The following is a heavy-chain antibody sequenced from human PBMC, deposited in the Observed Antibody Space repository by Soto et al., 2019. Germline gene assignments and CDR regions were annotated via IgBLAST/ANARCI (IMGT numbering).Heavy chain of an antibody. D-gene: IGHD3-22*01. CDR1: GGSISRRSYY. J-gene: IGHJ4*02. V-gene: IGHV4-39*01. CDR2: VYNSGST. CDR3: ARQDPAPYYDNRGSNTGPDF. Sequence: LETLSLTCTVSGGSISRRSYYWGWIRQPPGKGLEWIGTVYNSGSTYYNPSLKSRVSISVDMSRNQFSLYLSSVTAADTAVYFCARQDPAPYYDNRGSNTGPDFWGQGTLVTVSS.